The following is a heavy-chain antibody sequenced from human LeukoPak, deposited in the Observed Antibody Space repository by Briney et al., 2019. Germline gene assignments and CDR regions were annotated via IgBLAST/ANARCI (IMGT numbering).Heavy chain of an antibody. D-gene: IGHD3-3*01. CDR2: MNPNSGNT. CDR3: ARGLEHYDFWSGYWGFDY. V-gene: IGHV1-8*02. Sequence: GASVKVSCKASGGTFSSYAISWVRQAPGQGLEWMGWMNPNSGNTGYAQKFQGRVTMTGNTSISTAYMELSSLRSEDTAVYYCARGLEHYDFWSGYWGFDYWGQGTLVTVSS. CDR1: GGTFSSYA. J-gene: IGHJ4*02.